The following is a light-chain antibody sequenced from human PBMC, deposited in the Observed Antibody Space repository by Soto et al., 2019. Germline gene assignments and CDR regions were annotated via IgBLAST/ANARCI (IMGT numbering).Light chain of an antibody. V-gene: IGLV4-69*01. CDR1: SGHSNYA. CDR2: LNSDGSH. Sequence: QLVLTQSPSASASLGASVKLTCTLSSGHSNYAIAWHQQQSEKGPRYLMKLNSDGSHSKGDGIPDRFSGSSSGAERYLTISSLQSEDEADYYCQTWCSGIVVFGGGTKLTV. CDR3: QTWCSGIVV. J-gene: IGLJ2*01.